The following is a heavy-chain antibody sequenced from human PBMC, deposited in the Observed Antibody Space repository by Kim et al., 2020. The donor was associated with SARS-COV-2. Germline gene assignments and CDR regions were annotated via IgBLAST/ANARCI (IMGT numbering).Heavy chain of an antibody. V-gene: IGHV4-59*01. CDR3: ARESGGYSSSWYYFDY. D-gene: IGHD6-13*01. J-gene: IGHJ4*02. Sequence: SLKSRVTISVDTSKNQFSLKLSSVTAADTAVYYCARESGGYSSSWYYFDYWGQGTLVTVSS.